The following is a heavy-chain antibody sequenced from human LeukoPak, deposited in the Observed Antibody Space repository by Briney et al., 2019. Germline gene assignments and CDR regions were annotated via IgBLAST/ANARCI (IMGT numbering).Heavy chain of an antibody. V-gene: IGHV1-2*02. D-gene: IGHD3-22*01. CDR2: INPNSGGT. CDR3: AREIFPQHYYDSSGYYYANWFDP. CDR1: GYTFTGYY. J-gene: IGHJ5*02. Sequence: ASVKVSCKASGYTFTGYYMHWVRQAPGQGLEWMGWINPNSGGTNYAQKFQGRVTMTRDTSISTAYMELSRLRSDDTAVYYCAREIFPQHYYDSSGYYYANWFDPWGQGTLVTVSS.